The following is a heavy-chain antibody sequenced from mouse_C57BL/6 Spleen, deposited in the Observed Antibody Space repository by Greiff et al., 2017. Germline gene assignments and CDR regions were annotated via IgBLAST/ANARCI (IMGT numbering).Heavy chain of an antibody. D-gene: IGHD1-1*01. Sequence: QVHVKQPGAELVMPGASVKLSCKASGYTFTSYWMHWVKQRPGQGLEWIGEIDPSDSYTNYNQKFKGKSTLTVDKSSSTAYMQLSSLTSEDSAVYYCARWVYGSSFWYFDVWGTGTTVTVSS. V-gene: IGHV1-69*01. CDR3: ARWVYGSSFWYFDV. CDR1: GYTFTSYW. J-gene: IGHJ1*03. CDR2: IDPSDSYT.